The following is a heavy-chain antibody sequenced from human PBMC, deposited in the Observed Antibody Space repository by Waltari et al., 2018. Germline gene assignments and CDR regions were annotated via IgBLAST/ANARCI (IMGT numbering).Heavy chain of an antibody. Sequence: EVVLVQSGGGLVQPGGSLRLSCAASGFTLSNYWMYWVRQTPGKGLIWFSRINPATGTTNYEDSVRGRFTISGDNVKNTLFLQMDSLRDEDTAIYYCVRGSNGWPGMDIWGQGATVTVSS. CDR1: GFTLSNYW. CDR3: VRGSNGWPGMDI. V-gene: IGHV3-74*01. D-gene: IGHD6-19*01. J-gene: IGHJ6*02. CDR2: INPATGTT.